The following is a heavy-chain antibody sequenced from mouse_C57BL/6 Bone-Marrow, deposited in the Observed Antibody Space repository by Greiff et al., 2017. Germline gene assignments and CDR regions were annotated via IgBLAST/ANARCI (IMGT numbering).Heavy chain of an antibody. J-gene: IGHJ1*03. CDR3: ARERYYYGSSFYWYVDV. CDR1: GYTFTDYN. V-gene: IGHV1-22*01. Sequence: VQLQQSGPELVKPGASVKMSCKASGYTFTDYNMHWVKQSHGKSLEWIGYIKPNTGGTSYNQKFKGKATLTVNKSSSTAYMELHSLTSEDSAVWYCARERYYYGSSFYWYVDVGGTGNTVTVSS. D-gene: IGHD1-1*01. CDR2: IKPNTGGT.